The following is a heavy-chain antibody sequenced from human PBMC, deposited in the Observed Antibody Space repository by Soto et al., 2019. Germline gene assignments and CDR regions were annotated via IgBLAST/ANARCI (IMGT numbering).Heavy chain of an antibody. V-gene: IGHV4-39*07. CDR3: ARVTMVRGVITRYYYYGMDV. CDR2: IFYSGST. J-gene: IGHJ6*02. D-gene: IGHD3-10*01. Sequence: SETLSLTCTVSGGSISSSSYYWGWIRQPPGKGLEWIGSIFYSGSTYYNPSLKSRVTISVDTSKNQFSPKLSSVTAADTAVYYCARVTMVRGVITRYYYYGMDVWGQGTTVTVS. CDR1: GGSISSSSYY.